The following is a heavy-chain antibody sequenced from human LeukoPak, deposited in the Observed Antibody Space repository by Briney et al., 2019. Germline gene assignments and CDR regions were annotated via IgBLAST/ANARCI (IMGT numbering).Heavy chain of an antibody. CDR2: MSYGGTP. V-gene: IGHV4-39*01. Sequence: PSETLSLTCTVSGGSFSTISYYWGWIRQPPGKGLEWIGSMSYGGTPFYNPSLRSRVNISVDTSRNHFSLKLISVTAADTAVYHCARQAIQYLSDPFDIWGQGTMVTVSS. D-gene: IGHD4-11*01. J-gene: IGHJ3*02. CDR3: ARQAIQYLSDPFDI. CDR1: GGSFSTISYY.